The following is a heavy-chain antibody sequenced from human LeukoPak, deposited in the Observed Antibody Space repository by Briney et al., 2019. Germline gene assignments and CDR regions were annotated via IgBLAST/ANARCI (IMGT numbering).Heavy chain of an antibody. V-gene: IGHV4-59*08. CDR3: ARALSGLLYGDSGFD. J-gene: IGHJ4*02. Sequence: SETLSLTCAVSGGSISSYYWSWIRQPPGKGLEWIGDIYYSGGSNYYPSLKRRVTISVDTSTNQFSLKLSSATAADTAVYYCARALSGLLYGDSGFDWGQGTPVTVSS. CDR1: GGSISSYY. D-gene: IGHD3-22*01. CDR2: IYYSGGS.